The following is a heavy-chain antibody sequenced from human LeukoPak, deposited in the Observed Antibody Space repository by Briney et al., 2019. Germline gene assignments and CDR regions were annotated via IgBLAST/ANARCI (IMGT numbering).Heavy chain of an antibody. Sequence: GGSLRLSCAASGFTFSNYAMNWVRQAPGKGLEWVSSITSVSSYKYYADSVKGRFTISRDNAKNSLFLQMNGLRAEDTAIYYCARDPTADDYWGQGTLVTVSS. V-gene: IGHV3-21*01. CDR1: GFTFSNYA. D-gene: IGHD2-2*01. CDR3: ARDPTADDY. J-gene: IGHJ4*02. CDR2: ITSVSSYK.